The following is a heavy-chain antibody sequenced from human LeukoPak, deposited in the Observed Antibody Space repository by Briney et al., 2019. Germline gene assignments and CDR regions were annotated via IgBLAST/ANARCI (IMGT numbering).Heavy chain of an antibody. CDR3: TTVTTSDYGDYYMDV. J-gene: IGHJ6*03. Sequence: GGSLRLFCAASGFTFSNAWMSWVRQAPGKGLEWVGRIKSKTDGGTTDYAAPVKGRFTISRDDSKNTLYLQMNSLKTEDTAVYYCTTVTTSDYGDYYMDVWGKGTTVTVSS. CDR1: GFTFSNAW. D-gene: IGHD4-17*01. V-gene: IGHV3-15*01. CDR2: IKSKTDGGTT.